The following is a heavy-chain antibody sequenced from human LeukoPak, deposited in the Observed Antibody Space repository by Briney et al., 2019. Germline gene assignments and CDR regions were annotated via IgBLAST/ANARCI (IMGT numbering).Heavy chain of an antibody. CDR2: IDTSGST. D-gene: IGHD3-22*01. V-gene: IGHV4-4*07. CDR1: GGSINSYY. J-gene: IGHJ3*02. CDR3: ATERGYDSSGANAFDI. Sequence: SETLFLTCTVSGGSINSYYWSWIRQPAGKELERIGRIDTSGSTNYNPSLKSRLTMSVDTSKNQFSLTLISVTATDTAVYYCATERGYDSSGANAFDIWGQGTMVTVSS.